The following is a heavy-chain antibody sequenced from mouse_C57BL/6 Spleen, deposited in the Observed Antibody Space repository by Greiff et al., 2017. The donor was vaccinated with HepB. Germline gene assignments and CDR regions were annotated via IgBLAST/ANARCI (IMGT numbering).Heavy chain of an antibody. Sequence: VMLVESGPGLVAPSQSLSITCTVSGFSLTSYGVHWVRQPPGKGLEWLVVIWSDGSTTYNSALKSRLSISKDNSKSQVFLKMNSLQTVDTAMYYCARHGYYGTAMDYWGQGTSVTVSS. CDR1: GFSLTSYG. V-gene: IGHV2-6-1*01. D-gene: IGHD1-1*01. J-gene: IGHJ4*01. CDR2: IWSDGST. CDR3: ARHGYYGTAMDY.